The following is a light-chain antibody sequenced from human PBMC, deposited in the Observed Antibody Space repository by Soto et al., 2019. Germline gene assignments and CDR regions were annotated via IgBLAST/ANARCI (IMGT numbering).Light chain of an antibody. Sequence: DIQMTQCPSSLSASVGDRFTITCQASQDISNYLNWYQQKPGKAPKLLIWDSSNLETGVPSRFSGSGSGTDFALITSSLQPEDIATYYCQHYGSLPITFGQGTRLEIK. CDR2: DSS. J-gene: IGKJ5*01. CDR3: QHYGSLPIT. CDR1: QDISNY. V-gene: IGKV1-33*01.